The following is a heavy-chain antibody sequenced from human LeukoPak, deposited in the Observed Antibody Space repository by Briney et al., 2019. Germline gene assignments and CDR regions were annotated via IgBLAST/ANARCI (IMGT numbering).Heavy chain of an antibody. CDR3: VRHGSAAGTNWFDP. CDR1: GDSISATPSTGSY. CDR2: IFYDGAP. V-gene: IGHV4-39*01. Sequence: SETLSLTCTVSGDSISATPSTGSYWVWIRQSPEKGLEWIRSIFYDGAPYYNPSLKSRVTISVLTSKNQFSLRLTSVTAADTAMYYCVRHGSAAGTNWFDPWGQGILVTVSS. J-gene: IGHJ5*02. D-gene: IGHD6-13*01.